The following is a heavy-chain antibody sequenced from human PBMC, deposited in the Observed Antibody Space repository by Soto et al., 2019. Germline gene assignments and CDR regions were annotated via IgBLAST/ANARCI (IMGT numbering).Heavy chain of an antibody. J-gene: IGHJ3*02. CDR2: IYSGGST. V-gene: IGHV3-66*01. D-gene: IGHD3-9*01. CDR3: SRDHSVPYYIFFRGDDAFDI. CDR1: GFTVSSNY. Sequence: EVQLVESGGGLVQPGGSLRLSCAASGFTVSSNYMSWVRQAPGKGLEWVSVIYSGGSTYYADSVKGRFTISRDNSKNTLYLQMNSLRAEDTAVYYCSRDHSVPYYIFFRGDDAFDIWGQGTMVTVSS.